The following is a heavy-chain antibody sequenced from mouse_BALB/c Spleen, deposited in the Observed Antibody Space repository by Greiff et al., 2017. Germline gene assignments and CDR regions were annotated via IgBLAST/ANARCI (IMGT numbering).Heavy chain of an antibody. CDR1: GYTFTDYN. CDR3: ASMVTTVYYYAMDY. Sequence: VQLQQSGPELVKPGASVKISCKASGYTFTDYNMHWVKQSHGKSLEWIGYIYPYNGGTGYNQKFKSKATLTVDNSSSTAYMELRSLTSEDSAVYYCASMVTTVYYYAMDYWGQGTSVTVSS. D-gene: IGHD2-2*01. J-gene: IGHJ4*01. CDR2: IYPYNGGT. V-gene: IGHV1S29*02.